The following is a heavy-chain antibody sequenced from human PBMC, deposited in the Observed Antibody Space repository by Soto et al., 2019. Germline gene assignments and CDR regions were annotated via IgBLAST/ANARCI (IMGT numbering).Heavy chain of an antibody. J-gene: IGHJ4*02. CDR1: GGSISSYY. Sequence: QVQLQESGPGLVKPSETLSLTCTVSGGSISSYYWSWIRQPPGKGLEWIGYIYYSGSTNYNPSLKSRVTISVDTSKNQFSLKLSSVTAADTAVYYCARTAYYYDSSGYYYSLDYWGQGTLVTVSS. CDR2: IYYSGST. V-gene: IGHV4-59*08. CDR3: ARTAYYYDSSGYYYSLDY. D-gene: IGHD3-22*01.